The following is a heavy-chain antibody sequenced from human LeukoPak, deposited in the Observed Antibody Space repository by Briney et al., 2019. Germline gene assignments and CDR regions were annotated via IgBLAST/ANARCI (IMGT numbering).Heavy chain of an antibody. CDR1: GYTFTSYY. J-gene: IGHJ4*02. D-gene: IGHD5-12*01. CDR3: ARGLKPPWDSTDYHD. V-gene: IGHV1-46*01. Sequence: ASVKVSCKASGYTFTSYYIHWVRRAPGQGLEWMGIINPSGGSTSYAQKFQGRVTMTRDTSTSTVYMELSSLRSEDTAVYYCARGLKPPWDSTDYHDWGQGTLVTVSS. CDR2: INPSGGST.